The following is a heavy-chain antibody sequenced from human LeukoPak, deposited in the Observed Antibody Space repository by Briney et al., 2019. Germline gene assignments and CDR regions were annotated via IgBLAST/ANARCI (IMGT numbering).Heavy chain of an antibody. CDR3: AREVAGTGPFVY. J-gene: IGHJ4*02. V-gene: IGHV3-30*04. Sequence: PGRALRLSCAASGFTFRSYAMHWGREAPGKGREGGAVISEDGRNKYYADSVKGRFTISRDNSKNTLYLQMNSLRAEDTAVYYCAREVAGTGPFVYWGQGTLVTVSS. CDR1: GFTFRSYA. CDR2: ISEDGRNK. D-gene: IGHD2-15*01.